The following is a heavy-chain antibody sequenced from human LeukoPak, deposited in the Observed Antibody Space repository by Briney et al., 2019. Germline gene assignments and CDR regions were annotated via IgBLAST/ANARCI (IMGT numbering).Heavy chain of an antibody. CDR2: IRQDGNEK. D-gene: IGHD2-2*01. CDR3: ARDFSAQVPVTIHDNWFDP. CDR1: GFTFRSYW. J-gene: IGHJ5*02. Sequence: GGSLRLSCAASGFTFRSYWMSWLRQAPGKGPEWVANIRQDGNEKYYMDSVKGRFTISRDNARKSLYLQMNSLRADDTAMYYCARDFSAQVPVTIHDNWFDPWGQGTLVIVSS. V-gene: IGHV3-7*01.